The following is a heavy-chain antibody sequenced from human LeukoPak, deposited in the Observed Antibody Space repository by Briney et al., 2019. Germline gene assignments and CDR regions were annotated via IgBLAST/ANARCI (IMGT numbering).Heavy chain of an antibody. Sequence: PSETLSLTCTVPGGSISSYYWSWIRQPPGKGLEWIGYIYYSGSTNYNPSLKSRVTISVDTSKNQFSLKLSSVTAADTAVYYCARDRVWGGSDAFDIWGQGTMVTVSS. V-gene: IGHV4-59*01. CDR2: IYYSGST. D-gene: IGHD5-12*01. CDR1: GGSISSYY. CDR3: ARDRVWGGSDAFDI. J-gene: IGHJ3*02.